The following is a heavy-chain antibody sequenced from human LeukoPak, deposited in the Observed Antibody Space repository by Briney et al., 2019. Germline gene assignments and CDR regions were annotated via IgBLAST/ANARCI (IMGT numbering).Heavy chain of an antibody. CDR3: ARDRPYYDILTGPLFDY. J-gene: IGHJ4*02. Sequence: ASVKVSCKASGYTFTSYGISWVRQAPGQGLEWMGWISAYNGNTNYAQKHQGRVTMTTDTSTSTAYMELRSLKSDDTAVYYCARDRPYYDILTGPLFDYWGQGTLVTVSS. D-gene: IGHD3-9*01. CDR2: ISAYNGNT. CDR1: GYTFTSYG. V-gene: IGHV1-18*01.